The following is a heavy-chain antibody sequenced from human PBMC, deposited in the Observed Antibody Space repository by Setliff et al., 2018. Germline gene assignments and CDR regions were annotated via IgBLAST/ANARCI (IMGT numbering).Heavy chain of an antibody. CDR3: AKVKDPFGMVRGVIES. Sequence: PGGSLRLSCAASGFTFSDFYMSWIRQAPGKGLEWVSAISGSGGSTYYADSVKGRFTISRDNSKNTLYLQMNSLRAEDTAVYYCAKVKDPFGMVRGVIESWGQGTLVTVSS. CDR2: ISGSGGST. CDR1: GFTFSDFY. V-gene: IGHV3-23*01. D-gene: IGHD3-10*01. J-gene: IGHJ5*01.